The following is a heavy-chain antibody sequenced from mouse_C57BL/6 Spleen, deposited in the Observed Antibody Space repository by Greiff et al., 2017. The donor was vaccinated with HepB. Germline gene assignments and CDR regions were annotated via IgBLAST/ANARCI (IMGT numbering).Heavy chain of an antibody. CDR1: GYAFSSYW. CDR3: ARRDGYGWYFDV. Sequence: VQLQRSGAELVKPGASVKISCKASGYAFSSYWMNWVKQRPGKGLEWIGQIYPGDGDTNYNGKFKGKATLTADKSSSTAYMQLSSLTSEDSAVYFCARRDGYGWYFDVWGTGTTVTVSS. CDR2: IYPGDGDT. J-gene: IGHJ1*03. D-gene: IGHD2-2*01. V-gene: IGHV1-80*01.